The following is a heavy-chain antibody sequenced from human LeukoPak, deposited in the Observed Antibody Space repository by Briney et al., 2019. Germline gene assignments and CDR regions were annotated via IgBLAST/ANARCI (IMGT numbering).Heavy chain of an antibody. CDR3: ARGGRDDFWSGYYRPFDY. CDR2: ISAYNGNT. V-gene: IGHV1-18*01. D-gene: IGHD3-3*01. J-gene: IGHJ4*02. Sequence: ASVKVSCKASGYTFTSYGISWVRQAPGQGLEWMGWISAYNGNTNYAQKLQGRVTMTTDTSTSTAYMELRSLRSDDPAVYYCARGGRDDFWSGYYRPFDYWGQGTLVTVSA. CDR1: GYTFTSYG.